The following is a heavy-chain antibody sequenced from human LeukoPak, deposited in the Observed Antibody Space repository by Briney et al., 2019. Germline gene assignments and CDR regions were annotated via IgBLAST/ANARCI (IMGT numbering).Heavy chain of an antibody. CDR2: IIPMFGTV. J-gene: IGHJ6*03. CDR1: GDTLSSHG. V-gene: IGHV1-69*01. CDR3: ARVISIGQPPYFYYMDV. Sequence: SVKVSCKASGDTLSSHGFSWVRQAPGQGLEWMGGIIPMFGTVNYAQNFQGRVTMIADESTSTAYMDLSSLRSEDTAVYYCARVISIGQPPYFYYMDVWGKGTTVTVSS. D-gene: IGHD6-6*01.